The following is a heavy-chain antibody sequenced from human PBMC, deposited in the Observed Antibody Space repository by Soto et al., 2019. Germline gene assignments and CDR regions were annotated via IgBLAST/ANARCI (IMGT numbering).Heavy chain of an antibody. Sequence: EVQLVESGGGLVKPGGSLRLSCAASGFTFSSYSMNWVRQAPGKGLEWVSSISSSSSYIYYADSVKGRFTISRDNAKNSLYLQMNSLRAEDTAVYYCARDGEEYSYGNFDYWGQGTLVTVSS. CDR3: ARDGEEYSYGNFDY. D-gene: IGHD5-18*01. J-gene: IGHJ4*02. V-gene: IGHV3-21*01. CDR2: ISSSSSYI. CDR1: GFTFSSYS.